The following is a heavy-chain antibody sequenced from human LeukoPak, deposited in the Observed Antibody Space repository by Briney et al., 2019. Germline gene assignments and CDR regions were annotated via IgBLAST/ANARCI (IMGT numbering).Heavy chain of an antibody. D-gene: IGHD3-16*02. CDR3: ARHLPKYYDYVWGSYREEIDAFDI. CDR2: IYYSGST. V-gene: IGHV4-39*01. CDR1: GGSISSSIYY. J-gene: IGHJ3*02. Sequence: SETLSLTCTVSGGSISSSIYYWGWIRQPPGKGLEWIGSIYYSGSTYYNPSLKSRVTISVDTSKNQFSLKLSSVTAADTAVYYCARHLPKYYDYVWGSYREEIDAFDIWGQGTMVTVSS.